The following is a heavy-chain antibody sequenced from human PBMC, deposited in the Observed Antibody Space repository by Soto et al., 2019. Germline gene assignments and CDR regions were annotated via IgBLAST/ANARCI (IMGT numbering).Heavy chain of an antibody. J-gene: IGHJ5*02. CDR1: GGSISSGGYY. V-gene: IGHV4-31*03. CDR3: ARSRGGYGSGSYYIGWFDP. Sequence: QVQLQESGPGLVKPSQTLSLTCTVSGGSISSGGYYWSWIRQHPGKGLEWIGYIYYSGSTYYNPSLKSRFTISVDTSKNQFSLKLSSVTAADTAVYYCARSRGGYGSGSYYIGWFDPWGQGTLVTVSS. CDR2: IYYSGST. D-gene: IGHD3-10*01.